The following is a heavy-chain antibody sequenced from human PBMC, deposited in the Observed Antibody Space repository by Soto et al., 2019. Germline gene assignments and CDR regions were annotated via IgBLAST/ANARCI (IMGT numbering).Heavy chain of an antibody. CDR2: INHSGST. D-gene: IGHD2-15*01. CDR1: GGSFSGYY. Sequence: QVQLQQWGAGLLKPSETLSLTCAVYGGSFSGYYWSWIRQPPRKGLEWIGEINHSGSTNYNPSLKSRATLTVDTSKNRFSLKLSSVTAADTAVYYCASGANYCSGGSCYSGAFDIWGQGTMVTVSS. CDR3: ASGANYCSGGSCYSGAFDI. V-gene: IGHV4-34*01. J-gene: IGHJ3*02.